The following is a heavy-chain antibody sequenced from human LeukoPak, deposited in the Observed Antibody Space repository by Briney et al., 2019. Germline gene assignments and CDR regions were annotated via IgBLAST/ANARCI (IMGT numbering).Heavy chain of an antibody. CDR2: INPNSGGT. J-gene: IGHJ4*02. V-gene: IGHV1-2*02. CDR1: GYTFTVYY. D-gene: IGHD3-9*01. Sequence: ASVKVSCKASGYTFTVYYMHWVRQAPGQGLEWMGWINPNSGGTNYAQKFQGRVTMTRDTSISTAYMELSRLRSDDTAVYYCARAKSKYYDILTGHSLDYWGQGTLVTVSS. CDR3: ARAKSKYYDILTGHSLDY.